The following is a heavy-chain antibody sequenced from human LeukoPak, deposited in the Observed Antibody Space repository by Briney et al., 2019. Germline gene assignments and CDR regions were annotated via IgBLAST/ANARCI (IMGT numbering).Heavy chain of an antibody. J-gene: IGHJ4*02. V-gene: IGHV4-59*01. CDR2: IYYSGST. D-gene: IGHD6-13*01. CDR3: ARVTGYMTEDYFDY. CDR1: GGSINSYY. Sequence: SETLSLTCTVSGGSINSYYWSWIRQPPGKGLEWIGYIYYSGSTNYNPSLKSRVTISVDTSKNQFSLRLSSVTAADAAVYYCARVTGYMTEDYFDYWGQGTLITVSS.